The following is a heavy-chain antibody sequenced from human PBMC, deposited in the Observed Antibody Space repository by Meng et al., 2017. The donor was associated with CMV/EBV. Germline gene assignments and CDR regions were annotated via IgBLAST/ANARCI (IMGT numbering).Heavy chain of an antibody. CDR1: GNAFTGYY. J-gene: IGHJ4*02. D-gene: IGHD5-18*01. CDR3: ARDLGDTAIY. V-gene: IGHV1-2*02. CDR2: INPNSGGT. Sequence: QGTPVQCGGEVKNPRAAVRSPSKASGNAFTGYYMHWVLQAPGQGLEWMGWINPNSGGTNYAQKFQGRVTMTRDTSISTAYMELSRLRSDDTAGYYCARDLGDTAIYWGQGTLVTVSS.